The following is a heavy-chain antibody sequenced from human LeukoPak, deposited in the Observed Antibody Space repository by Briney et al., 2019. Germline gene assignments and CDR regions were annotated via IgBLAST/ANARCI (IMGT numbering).Heavy chain of an antibody. CDR3: AKDRYSSGWYSDFDY. Sequence: GGSLRLSCAASGFTFSNYAMHWVRQAPGKGLEGVAVISDDGSNKYYGDSVKGRFTIPRDNSKNTVYLQMNSLRAEDTAVYYCAKDRYSSGWYSDFDYWGQGTLVTVSS. CDR1: GFTFSNYA. CDR2: ISDDGSNK. J-gene: IGHJ4*02. D-gene: IGHD6-19*01. V-gene: IGHV3-30*18.